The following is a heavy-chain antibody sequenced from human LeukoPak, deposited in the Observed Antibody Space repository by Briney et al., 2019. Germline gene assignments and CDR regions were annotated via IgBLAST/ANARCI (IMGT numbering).Heavy chain of an antibody. CDR2: IYYSGNT. Sequence: ASETLSLTCTVSGGSISSYYWSWIGQPPGKGLEWIGYIYYSGNTNYSPSLKSRVTISVDTSKNQFSLKLTSVTAADTAVYYCARQGATAGRYNWFDPWGQGTLVTVSS. D-gene: IGHD1-26*01. V-gene: IGHV4-59*01. J-gene: IGHJ5*02. CDR3: ARQGATAGRYNWFDP. CDR1: GGSISSYY.